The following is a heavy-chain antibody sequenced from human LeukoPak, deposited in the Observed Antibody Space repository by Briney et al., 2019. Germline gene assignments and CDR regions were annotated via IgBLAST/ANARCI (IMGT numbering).Heavy chain of an antibody. J-gene: IGHJ5*02. D-gene: IGHD3-10*01. V-gene: IGHV4-30-4*08. CDR2: IYYSGST. CDR1: GGSFSGYY. Sequence: SETLSLTCAVYGGSFSGYYWSWIRQPPGKGLEWIGYIYYSGSTYYNPSLKSRVTISVDTSKNQFSLKLSSVTAADTAVYYCARDKGYYGSGSHTYNWFDPWGQGTLVTVSS. CDR3: ARDKGYYGSGSHTYNWFDP.